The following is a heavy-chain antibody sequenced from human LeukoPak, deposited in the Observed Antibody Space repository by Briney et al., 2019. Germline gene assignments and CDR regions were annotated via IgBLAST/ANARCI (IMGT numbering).Heavy chain of an antibody. CDR3: ARDYHGSGSLTTFDY. CDR1: GYTFTSYY. CDR2: INPRGGSA. J-gene: IGHJ4*02. V-gene: IGHV1-46*01. D-gene: IGHD3-10*01. Sequence: ASVKVSCKASGYTFTSYYMHWVRQAPGQGLEWMGIINPRGGSASSAQKFQGRVTLTRDTSTSTVYMELSSLTPEDTAVYYCARDYHGSGSLTTFDYWGQGTLVTVSS.